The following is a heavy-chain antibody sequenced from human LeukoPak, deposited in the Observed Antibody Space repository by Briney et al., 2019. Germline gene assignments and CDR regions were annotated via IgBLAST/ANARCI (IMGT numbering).Heavy chain of an antibody. CDR1: GFSFSNSW. Sequence: GSLRLSCVGYGFSFSNSWMNWVRQAPGKGLEWVASTHPDGSEKFYVDSVEGRFTISRDNAKDSLYLQMNSLRAEDTAVYYCARDRGYTSFDYWGQGTLVTVSS. V-gene: IGHV3-7*01. CDR3: ARDRGYTSFDY. CDR2: THPDGSEK. D-gene: IGHD5-18*01. J-gene: IGHJ4*02.